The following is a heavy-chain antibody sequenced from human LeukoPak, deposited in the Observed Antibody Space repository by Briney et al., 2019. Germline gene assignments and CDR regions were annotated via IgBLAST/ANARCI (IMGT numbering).Heavy chain of an antibody. CDR3: ARELELLGGYYYGMDV. CDR2: IFPIFGTA. D-gene: IGHD1-7*01. J-gene: IGHJ6*02. V-gene: IGHV1-69*13. Sequence: SVKVSCKASGGTFISYAISWVRQAPGQGLEWMGGIFPIFGTANYAQKFQGRVTITADESTSTAYMELSSLRSEDTAVYYCARELELLGGYYYGMDVWGQGTTVTVSS. CDR1: GGTFISYA.